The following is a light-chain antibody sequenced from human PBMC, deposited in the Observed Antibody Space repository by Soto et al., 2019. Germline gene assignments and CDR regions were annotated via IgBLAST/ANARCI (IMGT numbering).Light chain of an antibody. V-gene: IGLV1-51*01. CDR1: SSNIGNNY. J-gene: IGLJ1*01. CDR2: DNN. Sequence: QAVVTQPPSVSAAPGQKVTISCSGSSSNIGNNYVSWYQHLPGTAPQLLIYDNNQRPSGIPDRFSGSKSGTSATLGITGLQTGDEADYYCGTWDSGLSVYVFGTGTKLTVL. CDR3: GTWDSGLSVYV.